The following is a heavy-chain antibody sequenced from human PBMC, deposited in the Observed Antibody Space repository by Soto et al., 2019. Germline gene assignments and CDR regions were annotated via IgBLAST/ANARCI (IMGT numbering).Heavy chain of an antibody. J-gene: IGHJ5*01. V-gene: IGHV1-46*01. CDR2: INPSRGTI. CDR3: ARESTGSYDW. Sequence: ASVKVSCTASGYGFTTYYMHWVRQAPGQGLEWMGMINPSRGTISYAQKFQGRVTMTRDTSTSTVYMELSSLTFEDTAVYYCARESTGSYDWWGQGTLVTVSS. CDR1: GYGFTTYY.